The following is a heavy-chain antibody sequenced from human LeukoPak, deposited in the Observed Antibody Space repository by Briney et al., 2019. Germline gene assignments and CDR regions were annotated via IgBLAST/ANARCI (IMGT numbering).Heavy chain of an antibody. CDR1: GGSISSYY. CDR2: IYYSGST. Sequence: SETLSLTCTVSGGSISSYYWSWIRQPPGKGLEWIGYIYYSGSTNYNPSLKSRVTISVDTSKNQFSLKLSSVTAADTAVYYCARATLGVTTFLSDFAEYFQHWGQGTLVTVSS. J-gene: IGHJ1*01. CDR3: ARATLGVTTFLSDFAEYFQH. D-gene: IGHD4-17*01. V-gene: IGHV4-59*01.